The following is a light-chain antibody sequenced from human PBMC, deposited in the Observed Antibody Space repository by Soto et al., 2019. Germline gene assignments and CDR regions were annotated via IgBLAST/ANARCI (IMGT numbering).Light chain of an antibody. Sequence: QSALTQPRSVSGSPGQSVTISCTGTSSDVGGYNYVSWYQQYPGKAPKVMIYDAKTRPSGVPDRFSGSKSGNTASLTISGLQAEDEADYYCCSYAGSYTFVFGTGTKLTVL. J-gene: IGLJ1*01. V-gene: IGLV2-11*01. CDR2: DAK. CDR3: CSYAGSYTFV. CDR1: SSDVGGYNY.